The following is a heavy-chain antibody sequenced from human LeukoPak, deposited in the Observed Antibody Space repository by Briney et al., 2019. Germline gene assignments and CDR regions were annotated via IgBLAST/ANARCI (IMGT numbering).Heavy chain of an antibody. Sequence: SETLSLTCTVSGGSISSGGYYWSWIRQHPGKGLEWIGYIYYSGSTYYNPSLKSRVTISVDTSKNQFSLKLSSVTAADTAVYYCARRSSSQPPNYWGQGTLVTVSS. D-gene: IGHD6-13*01. CDR1: GGSISSGGYY. CDR2: IYYSGST. J-gene: IGHJ4*02. V-gene: IGHV4-31*03. CDR3: ARRSSSQPPNY.